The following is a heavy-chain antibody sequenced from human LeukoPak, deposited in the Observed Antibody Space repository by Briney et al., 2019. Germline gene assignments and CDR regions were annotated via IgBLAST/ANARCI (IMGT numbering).Heavy chain of an antibody. Sequence: GGSLRLSCAASGFTFSSYWMHWVRHAPGKGLVWVSRINSDGSGTTYADSVKGRFTIYRDNAKNTLYLQMNSLRPDHTAVYYFAKVTAVASTGALDYWGQGTLVTVSS. CDR2: INSDGSGT. V-gene: IGHV3-74*01. CDR1: GFTFSSYW. J-gene: IGHJ4*02. D-gene: IGHD6-19*01. CDR3: AKVTAVASTGALDY.